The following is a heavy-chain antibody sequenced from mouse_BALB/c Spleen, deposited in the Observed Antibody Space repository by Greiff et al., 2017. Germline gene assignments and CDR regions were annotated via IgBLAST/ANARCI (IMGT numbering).Heavy chain of an antibody. CDR1: GYTFTEYT. CDR3: ASRYYGSSPYWYFDV. CDR2: INPNNGGT. Sequence: VQLQQSGPELVKPGASVKISCKTSGYTFTEYTMHWVKQSHGKSLEWIGGINPNNGGTSYNQKFKGKATLTVDKSSSTAYMELRSLTSEDSAVYYCASRYYGSSPYWYFDVWGAGTTVTVSS. D-gene: IGHD1-1*01. J-gene: IGHJ1*01. V-gene: IGHV1-18*01.